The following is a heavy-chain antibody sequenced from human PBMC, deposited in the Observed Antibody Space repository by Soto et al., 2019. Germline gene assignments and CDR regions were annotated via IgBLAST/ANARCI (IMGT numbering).Heavy chain of an antibody. CDR1: GYSSTSYW. Sequence: PGESLKISCKGSGYSSTSYWIGWVRQMPGKGLEWMGIIYPGDSDTRYSPSFQGQVTISADKSISTAYLQWSSLKASDTAMYYCARRGEAYCGGDCYWGVNNWFDPWGQGPLVTVSS. D-gene: IGHD2-21*02. V-gene: IGHV5-51*01. CDR3: ARRGEAYCGGDCYWGVNNWFDP. J-gene: IGHJ5*02. CDR2: IYPGDSDT.